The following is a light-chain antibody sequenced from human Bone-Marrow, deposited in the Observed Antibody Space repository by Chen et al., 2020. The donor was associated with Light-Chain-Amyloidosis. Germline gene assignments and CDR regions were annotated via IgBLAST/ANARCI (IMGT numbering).Light chain of an antibody. J-gene: IGLJ3*02. Sequence: SYVLTQPSSVSVAPGQPATIACGGNNIGSTSVHWYQQTPGPAPLLVVYDDSDRPSGIPERLSGSNSGNTATLTISRGEAGDEADYYCQVWDRSSDRPVFGGGTKLTVL. V-gene: IGLV3-21*02. CDR3: QVWDRSSDRPV. CDR2: DDS. CDR1: NIGSTS.